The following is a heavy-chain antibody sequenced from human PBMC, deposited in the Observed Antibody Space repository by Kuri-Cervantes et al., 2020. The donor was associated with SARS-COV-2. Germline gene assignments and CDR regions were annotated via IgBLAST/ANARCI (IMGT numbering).Heavy chain of an antibody. J-gene: IGHJ5*02. CDR3: ARHRWFDP. Sequence: SETLSLTCTVSGGSISSYYWSWIRQPPGKGLEWVGDIYYSGSTNYNPSLKSRVTISVDKSKDQFSLKLSSVTAADTAVYYCARHRWFDPWGQGTLVTVSS. CDR1: GGSISSYY. CDR2: IYYSGST. V-gene: IGHV4-59*08.